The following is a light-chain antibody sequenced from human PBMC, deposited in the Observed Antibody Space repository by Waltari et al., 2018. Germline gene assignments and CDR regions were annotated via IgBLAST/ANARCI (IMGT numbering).Light chain of an antibody. CDR1: SSDVGASNY. CDR2: DVT. Sequence: QSALTQPASVSGSPGQSITISCTGTSSDVGASNYVSWYQQHPGKAPKLMIYDVTKRTSGVCGGFSGSKSGNTASLTISGLQAEDEADYYCSSYISGVTLYVFGTGTKVTVL. V-gene: IGLV2-14*03. CDR3: SSYISGVTLYV. J-gene: IGLJ1*01.